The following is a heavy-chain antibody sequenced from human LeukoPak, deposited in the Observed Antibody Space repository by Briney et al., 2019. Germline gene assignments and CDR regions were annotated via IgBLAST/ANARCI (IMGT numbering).Heavy chain of an antibody. CDR2: ISGDGGST. CDR3: AKRPDCSTTNCFRFEY. D-gene: IGHD2-2*01. Sequence: GGSLRLSCAASGFTFSTYAMSWVRQAPGQGLEWVSSISGDGGSTYYAESVKGRFTISRDNSKNTLYLQMNSLRAENTAVYYCAKRPDCSTTNCFRFEYWGQGTLVTVSS. V-gene: IGHV3-23*01. CDR1: GFTFSTYA. J-gene: IGHJ4*02.